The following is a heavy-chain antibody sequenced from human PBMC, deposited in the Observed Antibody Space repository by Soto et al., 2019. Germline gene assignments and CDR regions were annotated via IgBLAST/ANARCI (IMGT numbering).Heavy chain of an antibody. D-gene: IGHD3-16*01. CDR3: VRSNSEAGWGQFDY. J-gene: IGHJ4*02. CDR2: ISSAGTNK. CDR1: GFTFSIYA. V-gene: IGHV3-30-3*01. Sequence: QVQLVGSGGGVVQPGTSLRLSCAASGFTFSIYAMHWVRQAPEKGLEWVAVISSAGTNKNHADSVRGRFSISRDNSNNTLHLQIDNMRVDDTAVYYCVRSNSEAGWGQFDYWGQGTLVTVSS.